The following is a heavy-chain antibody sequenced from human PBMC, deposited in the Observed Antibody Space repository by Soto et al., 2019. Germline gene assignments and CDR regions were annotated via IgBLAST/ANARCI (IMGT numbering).Heavy chain of an antibody. J-gene: IGHJ6*02. Sequence: SETLSLTCTVSGGSISSGGYYWSWIRQHPGKGLEWIGYIYYSGSTYYNPSLKSRVTISVDTSKNQFSLKLSSVTAADTAVYYCARGGMTTVTRYGMDVWGQGTTVTV. V-gene: IGHV4-31*03. CDR1: GGSISSGGYY. D-gene: IGHD4-17*01. CDR3: ARGGMTTVTRYGMDV. CDR2: IYYSGST.